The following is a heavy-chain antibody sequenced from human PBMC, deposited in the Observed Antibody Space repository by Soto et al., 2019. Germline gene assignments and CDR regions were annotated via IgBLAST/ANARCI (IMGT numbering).Heavy chain of an antibody. D-gene: IGHD6-19*01. Sequence: ASVKVSCKASGYTFTSYGISWVRQAPGQGLEWMGWISAYNGKTNYAQKLQGRVNMTKDTSTSKAYMELRSLRYDDTAVYYCARDRGIAVAADWFDPWGQGILVTVSS. CDR2: ISAYNGKT. J-gene: IGHJ5*02. V-gene: IGHV1-18*04. CDR1: GYTFTSYG. CDR3: ARDRGIAVAADWFDP.